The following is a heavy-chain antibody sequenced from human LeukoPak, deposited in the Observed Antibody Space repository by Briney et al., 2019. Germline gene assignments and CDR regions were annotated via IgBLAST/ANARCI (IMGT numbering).Heavy chain of an antibody. CDR2: ISGSGGST. J-gene: IGHJ4*02. V-gene: IGHV3-23*01. CDR3: AKVRGYSYGPFDY. D-gene: IGHD5-18*01. CDR1: GFTFSSYA. Sequence: AGGSLRLSCAASGFTFSSYAMSWVRQPPGKGLEWVSAISGSGGSTYYADSVKGRFTISRDNSKNTLYLQMNSLRAEDTAVYYCAKVRGYSYGPFDYWGQGTLVTVSS.